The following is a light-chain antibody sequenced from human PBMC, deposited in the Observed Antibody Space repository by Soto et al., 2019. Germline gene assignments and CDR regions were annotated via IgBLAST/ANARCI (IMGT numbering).Light chain of an antibody. Sequence: DIHLTQSPSFLSASVGDRVTITCRPSQAVPTNMAWYQQKPGKPPKLLIYEESTLHSGVPSRFSGRKSGTQFTLTIDSLQPEECATYYCQQFKTYHRTFGGGTKVEIK. V-gene: IGKV1-9*01. CDR2: EES. J-gene: IGKJ4*01. CDR3: QQFKTYHRT. CDR1: QAVPTN.